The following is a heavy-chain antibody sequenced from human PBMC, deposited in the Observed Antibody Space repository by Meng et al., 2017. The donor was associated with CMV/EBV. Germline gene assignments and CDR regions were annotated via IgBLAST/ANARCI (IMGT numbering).Heavy chain of an antibody. CDR2: ISGSGGST. CDR1: GFTFSSYA. CDR3: AKSTILNPRFDY. Sequence: GESLKISCAASGFTFSSYAMSWVRQAPGKGLEWVSAISGSGGSTYYADSVKGRFTISRDNSKNTLYLQMNSLRADNTAVYHCAKSTILNPRFDYWGQGTLVTVSS. V-gene: IGHV3-23*01. D-gene: IGHD5/OR15-5a*01. J-gene: IGHJ4*02.